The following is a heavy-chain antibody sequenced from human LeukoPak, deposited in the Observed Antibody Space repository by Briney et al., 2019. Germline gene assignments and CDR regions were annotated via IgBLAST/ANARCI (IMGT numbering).Heavy chain of an antibody. CDR3: ATSYSSGWYAI. D-gene: IGHD6-19*01. V-gene: IGHV3-21*01. CDR1: GFTFSSYS. Sequence: GGSLRLSCAASGFTFSSYSMNWVRQAPGKGLEWVSSISSSSSYIYYADSVKGRFTISRDNAKNSLYLQMNSLRAEDTAVYYCATSYSSGWYAIWGQGTMVTVSS. CDR2: ISSSSSYI. J-gene: IGHJ3*02.